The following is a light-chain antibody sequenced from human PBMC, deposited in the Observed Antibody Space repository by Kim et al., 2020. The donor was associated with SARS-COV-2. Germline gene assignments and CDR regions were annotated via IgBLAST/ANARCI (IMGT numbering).Light chain of an antibody. Sequence: GHAITISCTGTSSLVGDYNYVSWYQQHPDKAPKLTIYDVSDRPSGVSTHFSGSKSGNTASLTISGLQAADEADYYCTSYTGADTVVFGGGTQLTVL. CDR2: DVS. CDR3: TSYTGADTVV. J-gene: IGLJ2*01. V-gene: IGLV2-14*03. CDR1: SSLVGDYNY.